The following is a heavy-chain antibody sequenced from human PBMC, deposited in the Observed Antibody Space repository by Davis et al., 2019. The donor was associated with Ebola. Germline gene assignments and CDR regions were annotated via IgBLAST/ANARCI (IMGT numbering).Heavy chain of an antibody. Sequence: PSETLSLTCTVSGGSISSGDYYWSWIRQPPGKGLEWIGYIYYSGSTYYNPSLKSRVTISVDTSKNQFSLKLSSVTAADTAVYYCARDLGYDSSGYKDAFDIWGQGTMVTVSS. CDR2: IYYSGST. J-gene: IGHJ3*02. CDR3: ARDLGYDSSGYKDAFDI. CDR1: GGSISSGDYY. V-gene: IGHV4-30-4*01. D-gene: IGHD3-22*01.